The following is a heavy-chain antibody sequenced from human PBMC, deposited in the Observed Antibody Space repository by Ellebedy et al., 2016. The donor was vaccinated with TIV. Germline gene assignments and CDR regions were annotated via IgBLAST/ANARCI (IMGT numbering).Heavy chain of an antibody. CDR3: ARPNGYYYDSSGYSHYYYYGMDV. Sequence: GESLKISXKGSGYSFTSYWISWVRQMPGKGLEWMGRIDPSDSYTNYSPSFQGHVTISAGKSISTAYLQWSSLKASDTAMYYCARPNGYYYDSSGYSHYYYYGMDVWGQGTTVTVSS. CDR1: GYSFTSYW. D-gene: IGHD3-22*01. V-gene: IGHV5-10-1*01. CDR2: IDPSDSYT. J-gene: IGHJ6*02.